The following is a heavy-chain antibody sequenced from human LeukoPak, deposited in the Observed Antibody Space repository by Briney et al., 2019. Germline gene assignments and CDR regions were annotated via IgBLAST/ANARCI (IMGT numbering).Heavy chain of an antibody. J-gene: IGHJ4*02. CDR1: GFTFSSYA. CDR3: TKDLFFEWLSLRPFDY. Sequence: GGSLRLSCAASGFTFSSYAMSWVRQAPGKGLEWVSAISGSGGSTYYADSVKGRFTISRDNSKNTLYLQMNSLRAEDTAVYYCTKDLFFEWLSLRPFDYWGQGALVTVSS. CDR2: ISGSGGST. V-gene: IGHV3-23*01. D-gene: IGHD3-3*01.